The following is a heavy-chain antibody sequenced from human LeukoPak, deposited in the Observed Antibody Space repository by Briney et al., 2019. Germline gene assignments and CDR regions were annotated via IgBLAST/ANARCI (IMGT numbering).Heavy chain of an antibody. J-gene: IGHJ4*02. D-gene: IGHD5-24*01. CDR1: GGSFSGYY. V-gene: IGHV4-34*01. Sequence: SETLSLTCAVYGGSFSGYYWSWIRQPPGKGLEWIGEINHSGSTNYNPSLKSRVTISVDTPKNQFSLKLSSVTAADTAVYYRARGSQGREMATISVGFDYWGQGTLVTVSS. CDR2: INHSGST. CDR3: ARGSQGREMATISVGFDY.